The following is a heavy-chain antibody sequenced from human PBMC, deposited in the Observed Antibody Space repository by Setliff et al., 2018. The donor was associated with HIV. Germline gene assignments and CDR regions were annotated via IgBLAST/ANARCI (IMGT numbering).Heavy chain of an antibody. V-gene: IGHV3-30*04. J-gene: IGHJ3*02. D-gene: IGHD3-3*01. Sequence: GGSLRLSCAASAFTFSNYNIHWVRPAPGKGLEWVAFISYDGNKKYYADSVKGRLTISRDNSKNTLYLQMDSLRTEDTAVYYCASSYPNYNYGNYDFWSGYYHDDAFDIWGQGTMVTVSS. CDR1: AFTFSNYN. CDR2: ISYDGNKK. CDR3: ASSYPNYNYGNYDFWSGYYHDDAFDI.